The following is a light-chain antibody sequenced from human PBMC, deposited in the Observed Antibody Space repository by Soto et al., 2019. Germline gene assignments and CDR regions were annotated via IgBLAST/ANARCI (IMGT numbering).Light chain of an antibody. CDR3: SSYTSSSTYV. Sequence: QSALTQPASVSGSPGQSITISCTGTSSDVGGYNYVSWYQQHPDKAPKLMIYDVSNRPSGVSNRFSGSKSGNTASLTISGLQAEDEADYYCSSYTSSSTYVFGTGPKLTVL. CDR1: SSDVGGYNY. V-gene: IGLV2-14*03. CDR2: DVS. J-gene: IGLJ1*01.